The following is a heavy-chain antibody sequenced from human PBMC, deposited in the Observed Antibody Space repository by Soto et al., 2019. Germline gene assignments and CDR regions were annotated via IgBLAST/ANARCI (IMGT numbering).Heavy chain of an antibody. J-gene: IGHJ2*01. V-gene: IGHV3-33*01. Sequence: QVQLVESGGGVVQPGRSLRLSCAASGFTFSSYGMHWVRQAPGKGLEWVAVIWYDGSNKYYADSVKGRFTISRDNSKNSLYLQMNSLRAGATAVYSFARDLRITMVRGIPHRDWYFDLWGRGTLITVSS. CDR3: ARDLRITMVRGIPHRDWYFDL. CDR2: IWYDGSNK. D-gene: IGHD3-10*01. CDR1: GFTFSSYG.